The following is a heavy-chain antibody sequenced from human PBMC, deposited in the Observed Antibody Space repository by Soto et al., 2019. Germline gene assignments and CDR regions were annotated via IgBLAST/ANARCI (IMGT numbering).Heavy chain of an antibody. V-gene: IGHV3-23*01. J-gene: IGHJ6*02. Sequence: EVQLLESGGGLVQPGGSLRLSCAASGFTFSSYAMSWVRQAPGKGLEWVSAISGSGGSTYYADSVKGRFTISRDNSKNTLYLQMNSRRAEDTAVYYCAKDRPLYFDWLPPLDYYYGMDVWGQGTTVTVSS. CDR3: AKDRPLYFDWLPPLDYYYGMDV. CDR2: ISGSGGST. CDR1: GFTFSSYA. D-gene: IGHD3-9*01.